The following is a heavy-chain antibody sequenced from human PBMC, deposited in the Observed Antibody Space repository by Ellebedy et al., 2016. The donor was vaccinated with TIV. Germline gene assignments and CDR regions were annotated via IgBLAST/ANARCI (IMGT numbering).Heavy chain of an antibody. J-gene: IGHJ4*02. CDR3: ARAAYGSGSSIFDY. CDR1: GGSISIYY. CDR2: LYYSGST. D-gene: IGHD3-10*01. V-gene: IGHV4-59*01. Sequence: MPSETLSLTCTVSGGSISIYYWSWIRQPPGKGLEWLGSLYYSGSTNYNPSLKSRVTISVDTSKNHFSLKLSSVTAADTAVYYCARAAYGSGSSIFDYWGQGTLVTVSS.